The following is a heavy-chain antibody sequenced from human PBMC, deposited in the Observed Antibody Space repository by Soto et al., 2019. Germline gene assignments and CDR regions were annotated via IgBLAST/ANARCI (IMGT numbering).Heavy chain of an antibody. Sequence: QVQLVQSGAEEKKPGASVKVSCKASGYTFTSYAMHWVRQAPGQRLEWMGWINAGNGNTKYSQKLQGRVTITRGTPGSRAYMGLRRLRSEDTAVDYCARPGRGLVVAANWFDPWGQGTLVTVSS. CDR2: INAGNGNT. V-gene: IGHV1-3*05. D-gene: IGHD2-15*01. J-gene: IGHJ5*02. CDR3: ARPGRGLVVAANWFDP. CDR1: GYTFTSYA.